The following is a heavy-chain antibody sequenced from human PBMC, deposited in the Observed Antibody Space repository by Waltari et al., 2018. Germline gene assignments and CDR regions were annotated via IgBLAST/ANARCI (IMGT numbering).Heavy chain of an antibody. D-gene: IGHD3-10*01. V-gene: IGHV4-31*03. Sequence: QVQLQESGPGLVKPSQTLSLTCTVSGASVSSGGSYWSWIRQHPGKGLEWSGYIYYSGSTYYNTSIKSRLTMSLDTINNQFSLKLTSVTAADTAIYYCARKEPDGSSWFRGAFDTWGQGTMVTVSS. CDR1: GASVSSGGSY. CDR3: ARKEPDGSSWFRGAFDT. CDR2: IYYSGST. J-gene: IGHJ3*02.